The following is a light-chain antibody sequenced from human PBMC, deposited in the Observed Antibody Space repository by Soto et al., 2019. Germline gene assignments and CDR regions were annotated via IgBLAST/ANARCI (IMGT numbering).Light chain of an antibody. CDR3: QQYSSWPPWT. V-gene: IGKV3-15*01. Sequence: VLTQSPATLSVSPGESATLSCRASQSVSSHLAWYQQKPGQAPRLLIYGASTRATGIPARFSGSGSGTEFTLTISSLESEDSAVYYCQQYSSWPPWTFGQGIKVDIK. CDR1: QSVSSH. CDR2: GAS. J-gene: IGKJ1*01.